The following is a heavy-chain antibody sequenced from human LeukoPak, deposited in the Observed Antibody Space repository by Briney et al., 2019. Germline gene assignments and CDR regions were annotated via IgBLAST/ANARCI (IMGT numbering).Heavy chain of an antibody. CDR3: ARVGVPGAFDI. Sequence: PSETLSLTCAVYGGSFSGYYWSWIRQPPGKGLEWIGYIYYSGSTNYNPSLKSRVTISVDTSKNQFSLKLNSVTAADTAVYYCARVGVPGAFDIWGQGTMVTVSS. V-gene: IGHV4-59*01. D-gene: IGHD3-3*01. J-gene: IGHJ3*02. CDR2: IYYSGST. CDR1: GGSFSGYY.